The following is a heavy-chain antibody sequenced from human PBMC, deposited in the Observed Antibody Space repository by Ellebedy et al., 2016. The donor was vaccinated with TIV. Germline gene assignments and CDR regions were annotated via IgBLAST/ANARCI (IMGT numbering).Heavy chain of an antibody. CDR2: ISYDGSNK. J-gene: IGHJ3*02. Sequence: GESLKISXAASGFTFSSYGMHWVRQAPGKGLEWVAVISYDGSNKYYADSVKGRFTISRDNSKNTLYLQMNSLRAEDTAVYYCAKTRLGAFDIWGQGTMVTVSS. CDR1: GFTFSSYG. V-gene: IGHV3-30*18. D-gene: IGHD2-2*01. CDR3: AKTRLGAFDI.